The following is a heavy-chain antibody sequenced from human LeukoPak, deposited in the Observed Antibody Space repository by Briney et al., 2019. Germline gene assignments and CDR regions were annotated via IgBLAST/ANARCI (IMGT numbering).Heavy chain of an antibody. Sequence: ASVKVSCKASGGTFSSYAISWVRQAPGQGLEWMGRIIPILGIANYAQKFQGRVTITADKSTSTAYMELSSLRSEDTAVYYCASWGSSGWYMWFDPWGQGTLVTVSS. J-gene: IGHJ5*02. D-gene: IGHD6-19*01. CDR1: GGTFSSYA. CDR3: ASWGSSGWYMWFDP. CDR2: IIPILGIA. V-gene: IGHV1-69*04.